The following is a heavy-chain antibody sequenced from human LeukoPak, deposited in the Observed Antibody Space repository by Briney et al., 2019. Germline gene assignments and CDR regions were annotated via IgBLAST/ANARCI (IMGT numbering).Heavy chain of an antibody. D-gene: IGHD1-26*01. J-gene: IGHJ3*01. V-gene: IGHV3-11*04. CDR2: ISSSGGTI. CDR1: RFTFSDYY. Sequence: GGSLRLSCGASRFTFSDYYMTWIRQAPGKGLEWVSYISSSGGTIYYADSVKGRFTISRDNAKNSLYLQMNSLRAEDTAIYYCARDRGATNPRAFDVWGQGTMVTVSS. CDR3: ARDRGATNPRAFDV.